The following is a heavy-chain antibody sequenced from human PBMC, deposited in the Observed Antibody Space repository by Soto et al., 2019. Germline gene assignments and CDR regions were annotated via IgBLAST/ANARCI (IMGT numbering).Heavy chain of an antibody. Sequence: PGGSLRLSCVASGITVSSYWMHWVRQAPGKGLLWVSRINRDGTSTNYADSVKGRFTISRDNTKNTLYLQMNSLRVDDTAVYYCAREAAVPGTVFDYWGQGILVTV. J-gene: IGHJ4*02. CDR3: AREAAVPGTVFDY. D-gene: IGHD6-19*01. CDR1: GITVSSYW. CDR2: INRDGTST. V-gene: IGHV3-74*01.